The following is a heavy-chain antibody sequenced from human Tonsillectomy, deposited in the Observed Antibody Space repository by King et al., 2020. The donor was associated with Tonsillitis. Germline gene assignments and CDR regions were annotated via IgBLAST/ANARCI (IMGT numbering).Heavy chain of an antibody. CDR1: GFTFSYAW. D-gene: IGHD2-2*01. CDR2: LKSKIDGETA. CDR3: VTDSSSTSCYVCAWLDT. V-gene: IGHV3-15*01. Sequence: EVQLVESGGGLVMPGGSVRLSCAASGFTFSYAWMSWVRQAPGKGLEWVGRLKSKIDGETADYAAPGKGRFIISRDDSKSTVYLQMNSLKAEDTAVYYCVTDSSSTSCYVCAWLDTGGQGSLVPVPA. J-gene: IGHJ5*02.